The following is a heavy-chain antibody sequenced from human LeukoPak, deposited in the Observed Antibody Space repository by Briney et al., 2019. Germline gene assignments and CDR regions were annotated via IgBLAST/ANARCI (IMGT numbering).Heavy chain of an antibody. Sequence: ASVKVSCKASGYTFTGYYMHWVRQAPGQGLEWMGWINPNSGGTNYAQKFQGWVTMTRDTSISTAYMELSRLRSDVTAVYYCARDRIPLITMIVVSFDIWGQGTMVTVSS. CDR2: INPNSGGT. CDR3: ARDRIPLITMIVVSFDI. CDR1: GYTFTGYY. V-gene: IGHV1-2*04. J-gene: IGHJ3*02. D-gene: IGHD3-22*01.